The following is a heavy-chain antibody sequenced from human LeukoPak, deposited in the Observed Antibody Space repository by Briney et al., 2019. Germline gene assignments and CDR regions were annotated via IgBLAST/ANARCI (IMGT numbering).Heavy chain of an antibody. CDR2: ISYDGKND. Sequence: GGSLRLSCAASGFTFSSYGMHWVRQAPGKGLEWVSLISYDGKNDYYADSVKGRFTISRDNSKNLVYLQMNSLRAEDTAVYYCARRVRAFDIWGQGTMVTVSS. CDR1: GFTFSSYG. V-gene: IGHV3-30*03. J-gene: IGHJ3*02. D-gene: IGHD1-1*01. CDR3: ARRVRAFDI.